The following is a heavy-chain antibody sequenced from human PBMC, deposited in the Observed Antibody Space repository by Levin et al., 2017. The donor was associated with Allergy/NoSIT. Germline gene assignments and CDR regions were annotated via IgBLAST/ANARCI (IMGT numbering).Heavy chain of an antibody. CDR3: AAFKWGYYDSSGYYNVDY. V-gene: IGHV1-2*02. Sequence: ASVKVSCKASGYTFTGYYMHWVRQAPGQGLEWMGWINPNSGGTNYAQKFQGRVTMTRDTSISTAYMELSRLRSDDTAVYYCAAFKWGYYDSSGYYNVDYWGQGTLVTVSS. D-gene: IGHD3-22*01. CDR1: GYTFTGYY. J-gene: IGHJ4*02. CDR2: INPNSGGT.